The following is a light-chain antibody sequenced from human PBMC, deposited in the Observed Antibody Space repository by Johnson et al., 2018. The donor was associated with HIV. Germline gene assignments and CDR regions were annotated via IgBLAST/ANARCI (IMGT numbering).Light chain of an antibody. CDR3: GTWDSSLNAYV. J-gene: IGLJ1*01. Sequence: QSVLTQSPSVSAAPGQKVTISCSGSSSNIENNYVSWYQQVPGTAPRLVIYDTIKRHSGIPDRFSGSKSGTSATLGITGLQTGDEADYYCGTWDSSLNAYVFGAATKVAVL. CDR2: DTI. CDR1: SSNIENNY. V-gene: IGLV1-51*01.